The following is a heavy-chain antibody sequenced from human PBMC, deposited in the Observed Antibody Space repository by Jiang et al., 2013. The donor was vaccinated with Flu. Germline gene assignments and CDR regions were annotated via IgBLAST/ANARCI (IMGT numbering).Heavy chain of an antibody. CDR1: GGTFSSYA. D-gene: IGHD6-19*01. V-gene: IGHV1-69*01. CDR3: ARSRWVAVAGTTHWYFDL. Sequence: VQLVESGAEVKKPGSSVKVSCKASGGTFSSYAISWVRQAPGQGLEWMGGIIPIFGTANYAQKFQGRVTITADESTSTAYMELSSLRSEDTAVYYCARSRWVAVAGTTHWYFDLWGPWHPGHCLL. J-gene: IGHJ2*01. CDR2: IIPIFGTA.